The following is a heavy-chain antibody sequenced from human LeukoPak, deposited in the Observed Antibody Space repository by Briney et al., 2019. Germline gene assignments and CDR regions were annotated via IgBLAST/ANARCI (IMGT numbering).Heavy chain of an antibody. V-gene: IGHV4-59*08. CDR2: IYYSGST. Sequence: SETLSLTCTVSGGSISSYYWSWIRQPPGKGLEWIGYIYYSGSTNYNPSLKSRVTISVDTSKNQFSLKLSSVTAADTAVYYCASGGYSYDKIDNWGQGTLVTVSS. CDR1: GGSISSYY. CDR3: ASGGYSYDKIDN. D-gene: IGHD5-18*01. J-gene: IGHJ4*02.